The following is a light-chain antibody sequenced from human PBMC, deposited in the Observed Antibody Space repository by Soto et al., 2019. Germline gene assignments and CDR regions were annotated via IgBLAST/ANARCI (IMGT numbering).Light chain of an antibody. Sequence: QSVLTQPPSLSGTPGQRVTISCSGSDSNIGGNVVSWYQQLPGAAPKLLLFGNYQRPSGVPDRFSGSKSGTSASLAISGLQSEDEGDYYCASWDDSLNNVLFGGGTKLTVL. CDR2: GNY. V-gene: IGLV1-44*01. J-gene: IGLJ2*01. CDR1: DSNIGGNV. CDR3: ASWDDSLNNVL.